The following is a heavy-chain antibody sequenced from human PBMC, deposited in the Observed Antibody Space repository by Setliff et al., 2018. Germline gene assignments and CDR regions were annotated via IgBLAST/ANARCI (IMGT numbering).Heavy chain of an antibody. D-gene: IGHD2-2*01. Sequence: PSETLSLTCAVYGGSFNVYYWGWIRQPPGKGLEWIGSIYHSGSSYYNPSLGSRVTISVDTSKNQFSLILRSVTAADTAVYYCARGRMRGSCSGPSCTYDPFDIWGQGTPVTVSS. J-gene: IGHJ3*02. CDR2: IYHSGSS. V-gene: IGHV4-34*01. CDR1: GGSFNVYY. CDR3: ARGRMRGSCSGPSCTYDPFDI.